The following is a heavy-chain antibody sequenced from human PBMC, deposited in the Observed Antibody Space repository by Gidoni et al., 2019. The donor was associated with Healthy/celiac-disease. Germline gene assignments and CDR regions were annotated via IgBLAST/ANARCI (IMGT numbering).Heavy chain of an antibody. J-gene: IGHJ5*02. D-gene: IGHD6-13*01. CDR3: TRPTAAGTGDWFDP. CDR1: GFTFSGAA. CDR2: IRSKANSYAT. V-gene: IGHV3-73*02. Sequence: EVQLVESGGGLVQPGGSLILSCAASGFTFSGAAMHWVRQASGKGLEWVGRIRSKANSYATAYAASVKGRFTISRDDSKNTAYLQMNSLKTEDTAVYYCTRPTAAGTGDWFDPWGQGTLVTVSS.